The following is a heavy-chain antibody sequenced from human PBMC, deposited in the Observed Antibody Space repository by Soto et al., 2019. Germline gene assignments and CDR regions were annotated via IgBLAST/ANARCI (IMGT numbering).Heavy chain of an antibody. CDR2: FDPEEGKM. J-gene: IGHJ1*01. CDR1: GYSLNELC. CDR3: ATDLGVAVAPLSILYFQQ. Sequence: ASVKVSGKVSGYSLNELCMHWVRQPPGKGLEWIGGFDPEEGKMIYAQNFQGRVTMTEDTSTDTAYMELNSLTSEDTAIYYCATDLGVAVAPLSILYFQQWGQGTVVTVSS. D-gene: IGHD3-10*01. V-gene: IGHV1-24*01.